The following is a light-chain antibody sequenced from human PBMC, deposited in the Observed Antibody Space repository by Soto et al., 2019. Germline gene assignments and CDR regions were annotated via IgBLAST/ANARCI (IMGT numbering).Light chain of an antibody. CDR3: QTWGTGLLV. V-gene: IGLV4-69*01. Sequence: QSVLTQSPSASASLGASVKLTCTLSSGHSSDAIAWHQQQPEKGPRYLMKLNSDGSHSKGDVIPDRFSGSSSGAERYLTISSLPYEDEADYYCQTWGTGLLVFGGGTKLTVL. J-gene: IGLJ3*02. CDR1: SGHSSDA. CDR2: LNSDGSH.